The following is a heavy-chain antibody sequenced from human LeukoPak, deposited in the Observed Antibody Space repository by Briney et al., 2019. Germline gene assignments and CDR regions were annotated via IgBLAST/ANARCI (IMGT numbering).Heavy chain of an antibody. J-gene: IGHJ4*02. CDR2: IRSKAYGGTT. Sequence: GGSLRLSCTASGFTFGDYAMSWFRQAPGKGLEWVGFIRSKAYGGTTEYAASVKGRFTISRDDSKSIAYQQMNSLKTEDTAVYYCTSFGDYVWGSYRYFDYWGQGTLVTVSS. CDR1: GFTFGDYA. CDR3: TSFGDYVWGSYRYFDY. V-gene: IGHV3-49*03. D-gene: IGHD3-16*02.